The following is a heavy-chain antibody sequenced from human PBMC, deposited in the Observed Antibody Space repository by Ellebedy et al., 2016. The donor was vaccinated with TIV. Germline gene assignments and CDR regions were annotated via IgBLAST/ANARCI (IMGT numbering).Heavy chain of an antibody. Sequence: GESLKISCAASGFTFSNYWLHWVRQVPGEGLVWVSRIGSDGIGTSYADPVKGRFTISSDNAKNTLFLQMNSLRAEDTDLYYCARVYCSGATCPAAFDIWGQGTMVTVSS. CDR2: IGSDGIGT. V-gene: IGHV3-74*01. CDR1: GFTFSNYW. J-gene: IGHJ3*02. CDR3: ARVYCSGATCPAAFDI. D-gene: IGHD2-15*01.